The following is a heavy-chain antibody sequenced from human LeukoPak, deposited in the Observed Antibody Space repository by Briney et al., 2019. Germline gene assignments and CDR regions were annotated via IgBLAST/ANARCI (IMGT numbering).Heavy chain of an antibody. Sequence: ASVKVPCKASGYTFTSYGISWVRQAPGQGLEWMGWISAYNGNTNYAQKLQGRVTMTTDTSTSTAYMELRSLRSDDTAVYYCARILEWLSLDPDFDYWGQGTLVTVSS. CDR3: ARILEWLSLDPDFDY. J-gene: IGHJ4*02. D-gene: IGHD3-3*01. V-gene: IGHV1-18*01. CDR1: GYTFTSYG. CDR2: ISAYNGNT.